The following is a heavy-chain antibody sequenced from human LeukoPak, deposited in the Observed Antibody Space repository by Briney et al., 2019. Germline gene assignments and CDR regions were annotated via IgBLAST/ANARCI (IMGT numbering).Heavy chain of an antibody. J-gene: IGHJ4*02. Sequence: GGSLRLSCAASGLTFAGYDMSWVRQAPGKGLEWVSTISASGDNTYYAGSVKGRFTISRDNSKNTLYLQMDSLRAEDTAVYYCAKRFCSATRCFHFDYWGQGTLVAVSS. CDR2: ISASGDNT. CDR1: GLTFAGYD. V-gene: IGHV3-23*01. D-gene: IGHD2-2*01. CDR3: AKRFCSATRCFHFDY.